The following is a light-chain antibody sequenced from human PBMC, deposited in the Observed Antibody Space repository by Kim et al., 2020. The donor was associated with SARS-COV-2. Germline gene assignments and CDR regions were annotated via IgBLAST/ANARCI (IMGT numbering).Light chain of an antibody. Sequence: GQSVTISCSGRPSNVGKTFVYWYQQLPGTAPRLLIYANNQRPSGVPDRFSGSKSGTSASLAISELRSEDEANYYCAAWDDTLSARVFGGGTKLTVL. CDR1: PSNVGKTF. CDR2: ANN. J-gene: IGLJ3*02. V-gene: IGLV1-47*02. CDR3: AAWDDTLSARV.